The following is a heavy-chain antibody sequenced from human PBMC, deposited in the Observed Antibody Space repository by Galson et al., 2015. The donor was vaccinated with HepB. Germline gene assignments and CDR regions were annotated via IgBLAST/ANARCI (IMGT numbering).Heavy chain of an antibody. J-gene: IGHJ6*03. Sequence: SVKVSCKASGGTFSSYAISWVRQAPGQGLEWMGGIIPIFGTANYAQKFQGRVTITADESTSTAYMELSSLRSEDTAVYYCASVTTNYYYYYMDVWGKGTTVTVSS. CDR1: GGTFSSYA. D-gene: IGHD4-11*01. CDR2: IIPIFGTA. CDR3: ASVTTNYYYYYMDV. V-gene: IGHV1-69*13.